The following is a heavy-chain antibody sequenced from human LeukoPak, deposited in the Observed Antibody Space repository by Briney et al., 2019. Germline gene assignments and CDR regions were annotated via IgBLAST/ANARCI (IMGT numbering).Heavy chain of an antibody. CDR1: GFTFSSYW. Sequence: GGALRLSCAASGFTFSSYWMHWVRQAPGKGPVWVSRINSDGSSTSYADSVKGRFTISRDNAKNTLYLQMNSLRAEDTAVYYCVRTYYYGSGSYYYWGQGTLVTVSS. CDR3: VRTYYYGSGSYYY. J-gene: IGHJ4*02. D-gene: IGHD3-10*01. V-gene: IGHV3-74*01. CDR2: INSDGSST.